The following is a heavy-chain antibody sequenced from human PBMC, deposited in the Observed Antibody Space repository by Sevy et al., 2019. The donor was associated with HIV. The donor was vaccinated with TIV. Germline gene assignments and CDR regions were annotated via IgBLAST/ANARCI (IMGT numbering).Heavy chain of an antibody. J-gene: IGHJ3*02. V-gene: IGHV3-53*01. CDR1: GFTVSSNY. Sequence: GGSLRLSCAASGFTVSSNYMSWVRQAPGKGLEWVSVIYSGGSTYYADSVKGRFTISRDNSKNTLYLQMNSLRAEDTAMYYCAGRYSGNFYGAFDIWGQGTMVTVS. D-gene: IGHD1-26*01. CDR2: IYSGGST. CDR3: AGRYSGNFYGAFDI.